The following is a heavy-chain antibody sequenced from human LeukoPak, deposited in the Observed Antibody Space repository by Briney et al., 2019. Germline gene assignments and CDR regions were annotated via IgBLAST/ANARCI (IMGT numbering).Heavy chain of an antibody. CDR2: IYSGGST. V-gene: IGHV3-53*01. CDR3: ARDYDSSGYYYEY. CDR1: GLTLNSNY. J-gene: IGHJ4*02. D-gene: IGHD3-22*01. Sequence: TGGSLTLSCAPSGLTLNSNYTSWLRHAPGKGLEWVSVIYSGGSTYYADSVKGRCTISRDNTKNTLYLQMNSLRAEDTAVYYCARDYDSSGYYYEYWGQGTLVTVSS.